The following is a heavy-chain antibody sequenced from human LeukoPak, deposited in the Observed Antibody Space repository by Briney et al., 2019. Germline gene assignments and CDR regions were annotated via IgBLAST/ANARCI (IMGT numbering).Heavy chain of an antibody. CDR3: AKDLDGSGLYGGIDF. J-gene: IGHJ4*02. Sequence: GGSLRLSCAASGFRFDVYDINWVRQAPGKGLEWVSGLNWNSGLTNYADSVKGRFTISRDTSKNTLHLQMNSLRAEDTAVYYCAKDLDGSGLYGGIDFWGQGTLVTVSS. CDR2: LNWNSGLT. V-gene: IGHV3-20*04. D-gene: IGHD6-19*01. CDR1: GFRFDVYD.